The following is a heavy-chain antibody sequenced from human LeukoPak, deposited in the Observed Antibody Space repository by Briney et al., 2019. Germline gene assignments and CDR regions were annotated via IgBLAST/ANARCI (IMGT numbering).Heavy chain of an antibody. V-gene: IGHV4-34*01. CDR2: INHSGST. Sequence: SETLSLTCAVYGGSFSGYYWSWIRQPPGKGLEWIGEINHSGSTNYNPSLKSRVTISVDTSKNQFSLKLTSVTAADTAVYYCVSAKFLVRGVSWFDPWGQGTLVTVSS. CDR1: GGSFSGYY. J-gene: IGHJ5*02. D-gene: IGHD3-10*01. CDR3: VSAKFLVRGVSWFDP.